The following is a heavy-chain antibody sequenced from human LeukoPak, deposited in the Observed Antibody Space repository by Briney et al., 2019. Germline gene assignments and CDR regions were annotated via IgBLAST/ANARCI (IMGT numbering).Heavy chain of an antibody. J-gene: IGHJ6*02. Sequence: SETLSLTCAVYGGSFSGYYWSWIRQPPGKGLEWIGEINHSGSTNYNPSLKSRVTLSVDTSKNQFSLKLSSVTAADTAVYYCARGRYYYDSSGYVTYYYYGMDVWGQGTTVTVSS. D-gene: IGHD3-22*01. CDR3: ARGRYYYDSSGYVTYYYYGMDV. CDR2: INHSGST. V-gene: IGHV4-34*01. CDR1: GGSFSGYY.